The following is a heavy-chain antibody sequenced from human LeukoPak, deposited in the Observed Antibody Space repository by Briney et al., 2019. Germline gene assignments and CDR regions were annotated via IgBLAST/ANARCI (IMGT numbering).Heavy chain of an antibody. Sequence: SVKVSCKASGYTFTGYYMHWVRQAPGQGLEWMGGIIPIFGTANYAQKFQGRVTITADKSTSTAYMELSSLRSEDTAVYYCARVGQLGHDAFDIWGQGTMVTVSS. CDR3: ARVGQLGHDAFDI. J-gene: IGHJ3*02. D-gene: IGHD6-13*01. V-gene: IGHV1-69*06. CDR1: GYTFTGYY. CDR2: IIPIFGTA.